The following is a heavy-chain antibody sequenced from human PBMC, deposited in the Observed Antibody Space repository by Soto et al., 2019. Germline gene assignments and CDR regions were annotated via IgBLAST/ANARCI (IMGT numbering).Heavy chain of an antibody. J-gene: IGHJ5*02. CDR2: IIPIFGTA. Sequence: GASVKVSCKASGGTFSSYAISWVRQAPGQGLEWMGGIIPIFGTANYAQKFQGRVTITADESTSSAYMELSSLRSEDTAVYYCARDPRALRSDWFDPWGQGTLVTVSS. CDR3: ARDPRALRSDWFDP. CDR1: GGTFSSYA. D-gene: IGHD3-3*01. V-gene: IGHV1-69*13.